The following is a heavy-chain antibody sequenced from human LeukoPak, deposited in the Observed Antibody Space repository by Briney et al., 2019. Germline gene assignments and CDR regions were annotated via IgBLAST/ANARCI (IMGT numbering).Heavy chain of an antibody. CDR2: IYTSGST. Sequence: PSQTLSLTCTVSGGSISSGSYYWSWIRQPAGKGLEWIGRIYTSGSTNYNPSLKSRVTISVDTSKNQFSLKLSSVTAADTAVYYCARVFGSSWYGYYYYYMDVWGKGTTVTISS. CDR1: GGSISSGSYY. V-gene: IGHV4-61*02. J-gene: IGHJ6*03. D-gene: IGHD6-13*01. CDR3: ARVFGSSWYGYYYYYMDV.